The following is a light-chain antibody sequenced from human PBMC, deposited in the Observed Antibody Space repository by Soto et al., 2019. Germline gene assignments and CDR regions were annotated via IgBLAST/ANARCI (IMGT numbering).Light chain of an antibody. CDR1: QSVLHSDGKTH. CDR3: MQARQLPVT. CDR2: EVS. V-gene: IGKV2-29*02. Sequence: DILLTQSPLSLSVTPGQPASISCSSSQSVLHSDGKTHLYWYLQRPGQSPHLLIYEVSRRFSGVPDRLSGSGSGTDFTLTVSRVEAEDVGVYYGMQARQLPVTFGQATKVDIK. J-gene: IGKJ1*01.